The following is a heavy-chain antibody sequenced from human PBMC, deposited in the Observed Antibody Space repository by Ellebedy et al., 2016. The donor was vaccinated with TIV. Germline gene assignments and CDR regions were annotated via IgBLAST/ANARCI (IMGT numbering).Heavy chain of an antibody. D-gene: IGHD1-1*01. Sequence: GESLKISXAASGFTFSSYAMSWVRQAPGKGLEWVSAISGSGGSTYYADSVKGRFTISRDNSKNTAYLQMNSLKTEDTAVYYCSPSLGSVEIDYWGQGTLVTVSS. CDR2: ISGSGGST. CDR3: SPSLGSVEIDY. CDR1: GFTFSSYA. J-gene: IGHJ4*02. V-gene: IGHV3-23*01.